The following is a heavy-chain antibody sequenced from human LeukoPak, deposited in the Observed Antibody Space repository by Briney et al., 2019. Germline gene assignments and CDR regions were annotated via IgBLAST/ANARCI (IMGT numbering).Heavy chain of an antibody. CDR3: ARDEVIAAAGTRGYYFDY. Sequence: SETLSLTCTVSGGSISSYYWSWIRQPAGKGLEWIGRIYTSGSTNYNPSLKSRVTMSVDTSKNQFSLKLSSVTVADTAVYYCARDEVIAAAGTRGYYFDYWGQGTLVTVSS. CDR1: GGSISSYY. D-gene: IGHD6-13*01. V-gene: IGHV4-4*07. J-gene: IGHJ4*02. CDR2: IYTSGST.